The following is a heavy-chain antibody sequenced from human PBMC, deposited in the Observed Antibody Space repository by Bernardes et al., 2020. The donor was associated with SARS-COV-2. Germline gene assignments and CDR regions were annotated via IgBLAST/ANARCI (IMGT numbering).Heavy chain of an antibody. CDR1: GTPMSNSY. D-gene: IGHD5-12*01. CDR2: IYYSGTT. CDR3: AAFDSEGYNYVALES. J-gene: IGHJ5*02. Sequence: TQSIPCTVSGTPMSNSYWNWIRQPPGKGLEWIGHIYYSGTTRYNPYVQSRVTISVDTSKMQFSLKLSSVTAADTAVYYCAAFDSEGYNYVALESWGQGSVVTGSS. V-gene: IGHV4-59*01.